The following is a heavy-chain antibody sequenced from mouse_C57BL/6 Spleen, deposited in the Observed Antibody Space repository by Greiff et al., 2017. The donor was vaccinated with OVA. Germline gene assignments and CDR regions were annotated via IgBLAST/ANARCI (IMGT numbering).Heavy chain of an antibody. J-gene: IGHJ1*03. V-gene: IGHV1-82*01. CDR2: IYPGDGDT. Sequence: QVQLQQSGPELVKPGASVTISCKASGYAFSSSWMNWVKQRPGKGLEWIGRIYPGDGDTNYNGKFKGKATLTADKSSSTAYMQLISLTSEDSAVYFCTRTGYSNAYWYFDVWGTGTTVTVSS. CDR3: TRTGYSNAYWYFDV. CDR1: GYAFSSSW. D-gene: IGHD3-1*01.